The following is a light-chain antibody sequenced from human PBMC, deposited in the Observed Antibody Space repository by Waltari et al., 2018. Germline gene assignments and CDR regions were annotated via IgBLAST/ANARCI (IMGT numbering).Light chain of an antibody. Sequence: SYELTQPLSVSVALGQTASISCGGNNIGTTNVPWYQQKPGQAPVLVIHSDYNRPPGIPERFSGSNSGNTATLTISGAQAGDEADYFCQVWDSSTDVVFGGGTKLTVL. CDR1: NIGTTN. V-gene: IGLV3-9*01. J-gene: IGLJ2*01. CDR3: QVWDSSTDVV. CDR2: SDY.